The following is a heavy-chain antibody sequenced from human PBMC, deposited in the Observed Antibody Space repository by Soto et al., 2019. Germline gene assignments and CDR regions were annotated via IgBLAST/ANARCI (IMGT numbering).Heavy chain of an antibody. Sequence: SETLSLTCAVYGGSFSGYYWSWIRQPPGKGLEWIGETNHSGSTNYNPSLKSRVTISVDTSKNQFSLKLSSVTAADTAVYYCASIRPDIVVVPAASTGGMDVWGQGTTVTVSS. J-gene: IGHJ6*02. CDR3: ASIRPDIVVVPAASTGGMDV. CDR1: GGSFSGYY. D-gene: IGHD2-2*01. CDR2: TNHSGST. V-gene: IGHV4-34*01.